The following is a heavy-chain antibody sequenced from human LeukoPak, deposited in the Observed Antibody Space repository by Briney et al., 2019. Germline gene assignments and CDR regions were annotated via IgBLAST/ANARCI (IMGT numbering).Heavy chain of an antibody. CDR2: IYYSGST. V-gene: IGHV4-39*01. CDR1: GGSISSSSYY. Sequence: SETLSLTCTVSGGSISSSSYYWGWIRQPPGKGLEWIRSIYYSGSTYYNPSLKSRVTISVDTSKNQFSLKLSSVTAADTAVYYCARQVDTAMVNGDNAFDIWGQGTMVTVSS. CDR3: ARQVDTAMVNGDNAFDI. D-gene: IGHD5-18*01. J-gene: IGHJ3*02.